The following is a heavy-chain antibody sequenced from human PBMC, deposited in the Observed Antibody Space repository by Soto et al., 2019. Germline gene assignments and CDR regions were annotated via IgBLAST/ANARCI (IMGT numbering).Heavy chain of an antibody. D-gene: IGHD2-2*01. CDR2: ISSSSSYI. Sequence: GGSLRLSCAASGFTFSSYSMNWVRQAPGKGLEWVSSISSSSSYIYYADSVKGRFTISRDNAKNSLYLQMNSLRAEDTAVYYCARDTCSSTSCKNEFDYWGQGTLVTVSS. CDR1: GFTFSSYS. V-gene: IGHV3-21*01. CDR3: ARDTCSSTSCKNEFDY. J-gene: IGHJ4*02.